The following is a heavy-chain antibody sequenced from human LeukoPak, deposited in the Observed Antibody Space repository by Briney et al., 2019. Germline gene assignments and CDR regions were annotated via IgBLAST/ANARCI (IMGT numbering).Heavy chain of an antibody. J-gene: IGHJ6*02. CDR2: IYYSGST. CDR1: GGSISSYY. CDR3: GGVATTMNGMDV. Sequence: PSETLSLTCTVSGGSISSYYWSWIRQPPGKGLEWIGYIYYSGSTNYNPSLKSRVTISVDTSKNQFSLKLSSVTAADTAVYYCGGVATTMNGMDVWGQGTTVTVSS. V-gene: IGHV4-59*01. D-gene: IGHD4-17*01.